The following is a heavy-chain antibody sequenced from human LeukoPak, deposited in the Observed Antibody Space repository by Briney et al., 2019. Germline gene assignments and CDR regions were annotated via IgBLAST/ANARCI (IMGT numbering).Heavy chain of an antibody. CDR1: GFTFSSYA. J-gene: IGHJ4*02. CDR3: ARDSGQQWLVDYFDY. Sequence: GGSLRLSCAASGFTFSSYALHWVRQAPGKGLEGVALISYDGSNKYYTDSVKGRFTISRDNSKNTLYLQMNTLRAEDTAVYYCARDSGQQWLVDYFDYWGQGTLVTVSS. D-gene: IGHD6-19*01. CDR2: ISYDGSNK. V-gene: IGHV3-30*04.